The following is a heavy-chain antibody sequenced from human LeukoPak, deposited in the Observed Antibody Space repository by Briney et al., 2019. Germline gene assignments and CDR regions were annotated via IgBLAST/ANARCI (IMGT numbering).Heavy chain of an antibody. J-gene: IGHJ4*02. CDR1: GITLSTYW. V-gene: IGHV3-7*04. D-gene: IGHD5-12*01. Sequence: GGSLRLSCAASGITLSTYWMSWVRQAPGKGLEWVANIKQDGSEKNYVDSVKGRFTISRDNAKNSLYLQMNSLRTEDTAVFYCARDGTYTDYDPDFDIWGQGTLVTVSS. CDR3: ARDGTYTDYDPDFDI. CDR2: IKQDGSEK.